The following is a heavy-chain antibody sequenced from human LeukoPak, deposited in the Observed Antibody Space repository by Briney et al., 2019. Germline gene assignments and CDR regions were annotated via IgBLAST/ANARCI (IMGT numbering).Heavy chain of an antibody. V-gene: IGHV1-2*06. CDR2: INPNSGGT. J-gene: IGHJ5*02. Sequence: GSVKVSCKASGYTFTGYYMHWVRQAPGQGLEWMGRINPNSGGTNYAQKFRGRVTMTRDTSISTAYMELSRLRSDDTAVYYCARPYYYDLLNWFDPWGQGTLVTVSS. CDR1: GYTFTGYY. CDR3: ARPYYYDLLNWFDP. D-gene: IGHD3-22*01.